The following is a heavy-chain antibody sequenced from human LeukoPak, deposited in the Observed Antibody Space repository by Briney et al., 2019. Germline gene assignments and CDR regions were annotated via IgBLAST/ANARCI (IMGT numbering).Heavy chain of an antibody. CDR1: GYRFTNYW. CDR2: IYPGDSDI. J-gene: IGHJ4*02. CDR3: ARRSGYTSSWSTFDY. D-gene: IGHD6-13*01. Sequence: GESLKNSCKGSGYRFTNYWIGWVRQMPGKGLEWMGIIYPGDSDIRYSPSFQGQVTISADKSITTAYLQWSSLKASDTAIYYCARRSGYTSSWSTFDYWGQGTLVTVSS. V-gene: IGHV5-51*01.